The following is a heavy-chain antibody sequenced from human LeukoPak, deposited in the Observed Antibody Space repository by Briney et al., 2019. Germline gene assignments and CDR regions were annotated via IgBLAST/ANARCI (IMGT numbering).Heavy chain of an antibody. CDR2: IRYGGST. Sequence: SETLSLTCTVSGDSVSSGDHHWSWIRQPPGKGLEWIGYIRYGGSTYYNPSLESRIIISVDMSKNQFSLSLNSLSAADSAVYFCARAAAVTNSWYYFDYWGQGTLVTVSS. CDR1: GDSVSSGDHH. D-gene: IGHD6-13*01. CDR3: ARAAAVTNSWYYFDY. J-gene: IGHJ4*02. V-gene: IGHV4-30-4*01.